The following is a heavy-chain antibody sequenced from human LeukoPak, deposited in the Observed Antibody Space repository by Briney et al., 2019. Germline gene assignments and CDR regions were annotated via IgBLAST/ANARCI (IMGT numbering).Heavy chain of an antibody. D-gene: IGHD3-10*01. CDR3: ARGGGMVRGVTYYYYGMDV. CDR2: ISYDGSNK. CDR1: GFTFSSYA. Sequence: GGSLRLSCAASGFTFSSYAMHWVRQAPGKGLEWVAVISYDGSNKYYADSVKGRFTISRDNSQNTLYLQMNSSRDEETAMYYCARGGGMVRGVTYYYYGMDVWGQGPTVTVSS. J-gene: IGHJ6*02. V-gene: IGHV3-30-3*01.